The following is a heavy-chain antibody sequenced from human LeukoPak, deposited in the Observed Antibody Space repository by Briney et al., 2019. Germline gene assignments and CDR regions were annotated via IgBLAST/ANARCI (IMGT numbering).Heavy chain of an antibody. Sequence: PGGSLRLSCAASGFTFSSYWMSWVRQAPGKGLEWVANIKQDGSEKYYVDSVKGRFTISRDNAKNSLYPQMNSLRAEDTAVYYCARAYGDVLFYYYYMDVWGKGTTVTISS. CDR2: IKQDGSEK. CDR1: GFTFSSYW. V-gene: IGHV3-7*04. D-gene: IGHD4-17*01. CDR3: ARAYGDVLFYYYYMDV. J-gene: IGHJ6*03.